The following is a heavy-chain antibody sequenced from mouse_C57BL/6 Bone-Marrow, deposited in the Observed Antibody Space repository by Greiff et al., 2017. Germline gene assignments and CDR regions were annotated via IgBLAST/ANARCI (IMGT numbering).Heavy chain of an antibody. CDR2: INYDGSST. V-gene: IGHV5-16*01. CDR1: GFTFSDYY. J-gene: IGHJ3*01. Sequence: DVKLVESEGGLVQPGSSMKLSCTASGFTFSDYYMAWVRQVPEKGLEWVANINYDGSSTYYLDSLKSRFIISRDNAKNILYLQMSSLKSEDTATYYCARDEGSNFLFAYWGQGTLVTVSA. D-gene: IGHD4-1*01. CDR3: ARDEGSNFLFAY.